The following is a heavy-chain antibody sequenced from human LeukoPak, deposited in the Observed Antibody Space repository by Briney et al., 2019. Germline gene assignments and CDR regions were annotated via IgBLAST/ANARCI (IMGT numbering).Heavy chain of an antibody. V-gene: IGHV1-46*01. J-gene: IGHJ5*02. CDR2: IHPSSGST. D-gene: IGHD2-2*01. CDR3: ARDSGTSSLADP. Sequence: GASVKVSCKASGYTFTRYYMHWVRQAPGQGLEWMGIIHPSSGSTSYAQKFEGRVTLTRDTSTSTVYMELISLRSEDTAVYYCARDSGTSSLADPWGQGTLVTVSS. CDR1: GYTFTRYY.